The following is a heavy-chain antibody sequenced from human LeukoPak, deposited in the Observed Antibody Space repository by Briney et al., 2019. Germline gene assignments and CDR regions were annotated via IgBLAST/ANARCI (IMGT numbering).Heavy chain of an antibody. CDR2: INHSGST. Sequence: PSETLSLTCAVYGGSFSGYYWSWIRQPPGKGLEWIGEINHSGSTNYNPSLKSRVTISVDTSKNQFSLKLSSVTAADTAVYYCARYHYYDSSGYYLYYFDYWGQGTLVTVSS. V-gene: IGHV4-34*01. CDR3: ARYHYYDSSGYYLYYFDY. J-gene: IGHJ4*02. D-gene: IGHD3-22*01. CDR1: GGSFSGYY.